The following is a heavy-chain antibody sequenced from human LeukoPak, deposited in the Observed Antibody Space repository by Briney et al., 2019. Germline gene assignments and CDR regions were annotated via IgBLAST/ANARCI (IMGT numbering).Heavy chain of an antibody. D-gene: IGHD2-15*01. Sequence: SVKVSCKAHGGTFNNDGISWVRQAPGQGLEWMGRIIPALNIVNYAQKFQGRVTITADKFTNTAYMELSSLRSEDTAVYYCARDPALLGYCKSVSCPVTYGMDVWGQGTTVTVSS. V-gene: IGHV1-69*04. CDR2: IIPALNIV. J-gene: IGHJ6*02. CDR1: GGTFNNDG. CDR3: ARDPALLGYCKSVSCPVTYGMDV.